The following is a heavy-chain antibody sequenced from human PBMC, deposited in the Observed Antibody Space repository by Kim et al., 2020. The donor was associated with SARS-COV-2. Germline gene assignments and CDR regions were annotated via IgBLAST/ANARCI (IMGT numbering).Heavy chain of an antibody. CDR2: ISAYNGNT. J-gene: IGHJ4*02. D-gene: IGHD3-3*01. V-gene: IGHV1-18*01. Sequence: ASVKVSCKASGYTFTSYGISWVRQAPGQGLEWMGWISAYNGNTNYAQKLQGRVTMTTDTSTSTAYMELRSLRSDDTAVYYCARVQYDFWSGYYRGGVNYFDYWGQGTLVTVSS. CDR3: ARVQYDFWSGYYRGGVNYFDY. CDR1: GYTFTSYG.